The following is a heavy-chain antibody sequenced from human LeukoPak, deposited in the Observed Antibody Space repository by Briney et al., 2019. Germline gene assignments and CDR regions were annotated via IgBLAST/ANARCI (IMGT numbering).Heavy chain of an antibody. CDR1: GFTFSSYS. CDR2: ITSSSRYI. D-gene: IGHD1-26*01. V-gene: IGHV3-21*01. Sequence: PGGSLRLSCAASGFTFSSYSMNWVRQAPGKGLEWVSSITSSSRYIYYADSVKGRFTISRDNAKSPLYLQMNSLRAEDTAVYYCARDLYSGSYGDYYYYYMDVWGKGTTVTISS. CDR3: ARDLYSGSYGDYYYYYMDV. J-gene: IGHJ6*03.